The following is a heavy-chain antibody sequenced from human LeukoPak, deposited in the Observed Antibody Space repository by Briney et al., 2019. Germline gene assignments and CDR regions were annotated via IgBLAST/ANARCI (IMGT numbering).Heavy chain of an antibody. V-gene: IGHV1-2*02. CDR2: INPNSGGT. CDR1: GYTFTGYY. CDR3: ARAWNDVWDYFDY. Sequence: APVKVSCKASGYTFTGYYMHWVRQAPGQGLEWMGWINPNSGGTNYAQKFQGRVTMTRDTSISTAYMELSRLRSDDTAVYYCARAWNDVWDYFDYWGQGTLVTVSS. J-gene: IGHJ4*02. D-gene: IGHD1-1*01.